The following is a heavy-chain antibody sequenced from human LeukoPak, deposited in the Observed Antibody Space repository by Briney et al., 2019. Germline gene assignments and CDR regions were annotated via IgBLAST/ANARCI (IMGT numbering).Heavy chain of an antibody. D-gene: IGHD6-19*01. Sequence: GGSLRLSCAASGFTVSSNYMSWVRRAPGKGLEWVSVIYSGGSTYYADSVKGRFTISRDNSKNTLYLQMNSLRAEDTAVYYCARSLQWPNDYWGQGTLVTVSS. CDR1: GFTVSSNY. CDR2: IYSGGST. J-gene: IGHJ4*02. V-gene: IGHV3-66*02. CDR3: ARSLQWPNDY.